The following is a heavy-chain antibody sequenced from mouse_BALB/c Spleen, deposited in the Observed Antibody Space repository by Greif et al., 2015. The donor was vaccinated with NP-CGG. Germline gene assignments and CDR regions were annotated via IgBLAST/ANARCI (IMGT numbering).Heavy chain of an antibody. CDR2: INPSNGGT. V-gene: IGHV1S81*02. D-gene: IGHD4-1*01. Sequence: SGAELVKPGASVKLSCKASGYTFTSYYMYWVKQRPGQGLEWIGEINPSNGGTNFNEKFKSKATLTVDKSSSTAYMQLSSLTSEDSAVYYCTRLGLGRAMDYWGQGTSVTVSS. CDR1: GYTFTSYY. J-gene: IGHJ4*01. CDR3: TRLGLGRAMDY.